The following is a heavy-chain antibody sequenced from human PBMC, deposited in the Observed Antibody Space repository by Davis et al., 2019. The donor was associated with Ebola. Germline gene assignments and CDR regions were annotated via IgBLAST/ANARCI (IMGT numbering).Heavy chain of an antibody. CDR3: ARALGSEGRGRFDP. J-gene: IGHJ5*02. Sequence: SETLSLTCTVSGGSISSSSYYWGCIRQPPGKGLEWIGSIYYSGSTYYNPSLKSRVTISVDTSKNQFSLKLSSVTAADTAVYYCARALGSEGRGRFDPWGQGTLVTVSS. V-gene: IGHV4-39*07. CDR2: IYYSGST. D-gene: IGHD2-15*01. CDR1: GGSISSSSYY.